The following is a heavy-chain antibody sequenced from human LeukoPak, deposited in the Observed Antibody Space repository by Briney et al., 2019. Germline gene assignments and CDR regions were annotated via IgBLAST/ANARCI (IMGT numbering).Heavy chain of an antibody. Sequence: ASVKVSCKASGYTFTSYGISWVRQAPGQGLEWMGWINTNTGNPTYAQGFTGRFVFSLDTSVSTAYLQISSLKAEDTAVYYCARATGGSGSYSSFDYWGQGTLVTVSS. CDR1: GYTFTSYG. CDR2: INTNTGNP. V-gene: IGHV7-4-1*02. CDR3: ARATGGSGSYSSFDY. D-gene: IGHD3-10*01. J-gene: IGHJ4*02.